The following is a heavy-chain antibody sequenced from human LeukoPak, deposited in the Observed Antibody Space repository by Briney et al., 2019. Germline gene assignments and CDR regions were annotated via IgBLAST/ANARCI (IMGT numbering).Heavy chain of an antibody. CDR2: IIPIFGTA. V-gene: IGHV1-69*06. J-gene: IGHJ3*02. CDR3: ARGIRALSAFDI. CDR1: GGTFSSYA. D-gene: IGHD3-10*01. Sequence: SVKVSCKASGGTFSSYAISWVRQAPGQGLEWMGGIIPIFGTANYAQKFQGRVTITADKSTSTAYMELSSLRSEDTAVYYCARGIRALSAFDIWGQGTMVTVSS.